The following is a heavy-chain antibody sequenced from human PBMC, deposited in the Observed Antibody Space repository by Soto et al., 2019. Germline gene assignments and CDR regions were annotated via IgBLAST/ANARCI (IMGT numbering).Heavy chain of an antibody. CDR2: ISHDGRNK. V-gene: IGHV3-30*18. J-gene: IGHJ3*02. Sequence: GGSLRLSCAASGFNFRGFGMHWVRQAPGKGLEWVAVISHDGRNKYYADSVKGRFTISRDNAKNSLSLQMNSLTTEDTAVYFCLKEDFHDLLTGSKGDGFDIWGQGKMVTVPS. CDR3: LKEDFHDLLTGSKGDGFDI. D-gene: IGHD3-9*01. CDR1: GFNFRGFG.